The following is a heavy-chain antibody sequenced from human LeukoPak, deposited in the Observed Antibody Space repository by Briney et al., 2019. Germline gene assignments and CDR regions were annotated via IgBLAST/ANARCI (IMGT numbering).Heavy chain of an antibody. CDR3: APHLGGIDGYYFDY. CDR2: IYYSGST. Sequence: SETLSPTCTVSGGSISSSSYYWGWIRQPPGKGLEWIGSIYYSGSTYYNPSLKSRVTISVDTSKNQFSLKLSSVTAADTAVYHCAPHLGGIDGYYFDYWGQGTLVTVSS. CDR1: GGSISSSSYY. D-gene: IGHD6-13*01. J-gene: IGHJ4*02. V-gene: IGHV4-39*01.